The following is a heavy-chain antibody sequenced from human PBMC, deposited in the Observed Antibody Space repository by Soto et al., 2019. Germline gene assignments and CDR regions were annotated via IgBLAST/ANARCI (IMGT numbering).Heavy chain of an antibody. V-gene: IGHV4-30-2*01. CDR3: AKEAAGDSGVTGLAFDI. CDR2: TYRTGTT. CDR1: GGSISSGDYS. J-gene: IGHJ3*02. Sequence: SETLSLTCVVSGGSISSGDYSWNCIRQPPGKGLEWIGYTYRTGTTYYNPSLQSRVTIAVDTSKNQFSLKLNFVTAADTAVYYCAKEAAGDSGVTGLAFDIWGQGTMVTVSS. D-gene: IGHD2-21*02.